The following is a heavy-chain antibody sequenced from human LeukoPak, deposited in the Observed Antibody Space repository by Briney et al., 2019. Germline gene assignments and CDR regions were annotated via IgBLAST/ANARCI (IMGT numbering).Heavy chain of an antibody. CDR3: ACSGYNWNGDGGDWFDP. CDR1: GYTFTGYY. D-gene: IGHD1-1*01. J-gene: IGHJ5*02. Sequence: ASVKVSCKASGYTFTGYYMHWVRQAPGQGLEWMGWINPNSGGTNYAQKFQGRVTMTRDTSISTAYMELSRLRSDDTAVYYCACSGYNWNGDGGDWFDPWGQGTLVTVSS. V-gene: IGHV1-2*02. CDR2: INPNSGGT.